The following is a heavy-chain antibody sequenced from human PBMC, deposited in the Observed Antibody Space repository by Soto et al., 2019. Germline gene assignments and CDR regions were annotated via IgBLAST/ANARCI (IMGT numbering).Heavy chain of an antibody. J-gene: IGHJ5*02. V-gene: IGHV4-34*01. CDR2: INHSGST. CDR1: GGSFSGYY. CDR3: ARSTIGLAWFDP. Sequence: QVQLQQWGAGLLKPSETLSLTCAVYGGSFSGYYWSWIRQPPGKGLGWIGEINHSGSTNYNPSLKSRVTISVDTSKNQFSLRLSSVTAADTAVYYCARSTIGLAWFDPWGQGTLVTVSS. D-gene: IGHD3-3*01.